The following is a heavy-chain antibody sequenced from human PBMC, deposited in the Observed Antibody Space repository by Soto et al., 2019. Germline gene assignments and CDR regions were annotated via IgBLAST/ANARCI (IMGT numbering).Heavy chain of an antibody. CDR3: AKDREPHLGRGWFDP. J-gene: IGHJ5*02. D-gene: IGHD1-26*01. CDR2: LSSNGINE. Sequence: QVQLVESGGGVVQPGRSLRLSCAASGLTLSGYGVHWVRQAPGKGLEWVAVLSSNGINEYYADSVQGRFTISRDNSKNTFFLQMNSLRAEDTAMYYCAKDREPHLGRGWFDPWGPGTLVIVSS. CDR1: GLTLSGYG. V-gene: IGHV3-30*18.